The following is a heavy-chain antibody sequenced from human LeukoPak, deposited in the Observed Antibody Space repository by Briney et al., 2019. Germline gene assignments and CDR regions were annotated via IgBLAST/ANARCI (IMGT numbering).Heavy chain of an antibody. CDR1: GGSFSGYY. Sequence: KTSETLSLTCAFYGGSFSGYYWSWIRQPPGKGLEWIGYIYYSGSTNYNPSLKSRVTISIDTSKNQFSLKLSSVTAADTAVYYCARRARYSGSYYVDYWGQGTLVTVSS. V-gene: IGHV4-59*01. CDR3: ARRARYSGSYYVDY. CDR2: IYYSGST. J-gene: IGHJ4*02. D-gene: IGHD1-26*01.